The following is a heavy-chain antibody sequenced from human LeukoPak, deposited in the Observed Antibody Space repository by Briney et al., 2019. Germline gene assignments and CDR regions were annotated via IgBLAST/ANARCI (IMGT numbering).Heavy chain of an antibody. CDR1: GFTFSSYS. D-gene: IGHD4-17*01. V-gene: IGHV3-21*01. Sequence: GGSLRLSCAASGFTFSSYSMNWVRQAPGQGLEWVSSISSSSSYIYYADSVKGRFTITRDNAKNSLYLQMNSLRAEDTAVYYCAREGGNDYGDYGVNYYFDYWGQGTLVTVSS. CDR2: ISSSSSYI. CDR3: AREGGNDYGDYGVNYYFDY. J-gene: IGHJ4*02.